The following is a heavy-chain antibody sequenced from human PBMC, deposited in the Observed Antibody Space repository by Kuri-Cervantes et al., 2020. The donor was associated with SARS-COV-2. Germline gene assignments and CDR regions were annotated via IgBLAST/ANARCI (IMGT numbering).Heavy chain of an antibody. J-gene: IGHJ6*02. D-gene: IGHD3-3*01. V-gene: IGHV4-34*01. Sequence: SETLSLTCAVYGGSFSGYYWSWIRQPPGKGLEWIGEINHSGSTNYNPSLKSRVTISVDTSKNQFSLKLSSVTAADTAVYYCARRYYDFWSGYYSPYYYYGMDVWGQGTTVTVSS. CDR2: INHSGST. CDR3: ARRYYDFWSGYYSPYYYYGMDV. CDR1: GGSFSGYY.